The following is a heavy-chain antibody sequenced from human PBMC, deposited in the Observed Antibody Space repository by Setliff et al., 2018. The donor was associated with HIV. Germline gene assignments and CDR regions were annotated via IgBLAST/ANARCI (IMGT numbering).Heavy chain of an antibody. CDR3: ATDPGRRITFGGVIVNPDY. CDR1: GYTLAALS. Sequence: ASVKVSCKVFGYTLAALSIHWVRQAPGKGLEWMGGFDPEDGERINAEKFQGRVIMTADTSTDTAYMALSSLTSEDTAVYYCATDPGRRITFGGVIVNPDYWGQGTLVTVSS. J-gene: IGHJ4*02. CDR2: FDPEDGER. V-gene: IGHV1-24*01. D-gene: IGHD3-16*02.